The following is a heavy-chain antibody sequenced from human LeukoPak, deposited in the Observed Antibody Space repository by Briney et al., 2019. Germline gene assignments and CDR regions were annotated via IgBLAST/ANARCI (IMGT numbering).Heavy chain of an antibody. J-gene: IGHJ4*02. V-gene: IGHV1-2*02. Sequence: SVNVSCKASGYTFTSYHIHWVRQAPGQRLEWMGWTNPKNCGTNYEQKFQGRVIMTSDTSISIAYMDLNSLKSDDTAVYYCARRVTAALGFDYWGQGTLVT. D-gene: IGHD6-13*01. CDR3: ARRVTAALGFDY. CDR2: TNPKNCGT. CDR1: GYTFTSYH.